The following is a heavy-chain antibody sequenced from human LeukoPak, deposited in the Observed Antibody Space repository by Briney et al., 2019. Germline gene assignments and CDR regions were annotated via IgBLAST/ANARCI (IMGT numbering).Heavy chain of an antibody. CDR3: AKVSASAGATHYFDY. CDR2: ISGSGGST. Sequence: VGSLRLSCAASGFTFSSYAMSWVRQAPGKGLEWVSAISGSGGSTYYADSVKGRFTISRDNSKNTLYLQMNSLRAEDTAVYYCAKVSASAGATHYFDYWGQGTLVTVSS. D-gene: IGHD1-26*01. J-gene: IGHJ4*02. CDR1: GFTFSSYA. V-gene: IGHV3-23*01.